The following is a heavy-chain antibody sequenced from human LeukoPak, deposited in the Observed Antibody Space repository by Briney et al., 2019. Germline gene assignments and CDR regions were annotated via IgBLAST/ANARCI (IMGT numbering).Heavy chain of an antibody. D-gene: IGHD3-22*01. V-gene: IGHV3-21*01. CDR3: ARYYYDSSGYYYNAFDI. CDR1: GFTFSSYS. CDR2: ISSSSSYI. J-gene: IGHJ3*02. Sequence: GSLRLSCAASGFTFSSYSMNWVRQAPGKGLEWVSSISSSSSYIYYADSVKGRFTISRDNAKNSLYLQMNSLRAEDTAVYYCARYYYDSSGYYYNAFDIWGQGTMVTVSS.